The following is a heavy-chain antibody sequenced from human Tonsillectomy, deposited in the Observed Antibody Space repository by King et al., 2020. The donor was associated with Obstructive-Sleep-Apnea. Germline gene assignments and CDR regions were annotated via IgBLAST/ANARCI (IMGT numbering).Heavy chain of an antibody. D-gene: IGHD3/OR15-3a*01. CDR1: GFIFSTYA. CDR2: ISYDGSYK. CDR3: ARAPYDFGANFDY. Sequence: QLVQSGGGVVQPGRSLRLSCAASGFIFSTYAMHWVRQAPGKGLEWGALISYDGSYKYYADSVKGRFTISRDNSKSTLFLQMNSLRADDTAVYYCARAPYDFGANFDYWGQGTLVTVSS. V-gene: IGHV3-30*04. J-gene: IGHJ4*02.